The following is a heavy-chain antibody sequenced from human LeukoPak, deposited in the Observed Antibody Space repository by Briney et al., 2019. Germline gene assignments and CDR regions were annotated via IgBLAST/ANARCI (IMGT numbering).Heavy chain of an antibody. D-gene: IGHD2-2*01. V-gene: IGHV4-59*12. J-gene: IGHJ5*02. CDR2: ISYSGST. CDR3: ARYIVVVPAARNWFDP. CDR1: GGSISPYF. Sequence: SETLSLTCTVSGGSISPYFWGWIRQPPGKGLEWIGYISYSGSTNYNPSLKSRVTISVDTSKNQFSLQLSSVTAADTAVYYCARYIVVVPAARNWFDPWGQGTLVTVSS.